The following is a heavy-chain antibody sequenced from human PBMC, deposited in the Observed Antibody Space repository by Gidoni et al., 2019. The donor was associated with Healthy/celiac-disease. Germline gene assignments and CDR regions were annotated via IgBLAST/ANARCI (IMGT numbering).Heavy chain of an antibody. J-gene: IGHJ3*02. CDR3: ARRIVVVPAAYDAFDI. D-gene: IGHD2-2*01. Sequence: EVQLVESGGGLVQPGGSLRLSCAASGFTFSSYWMRWVRQAPGKGLEWLANIKQDGSEKSYVDSVKGRFTISRDNAKNALYLQMNSLRAEDTAVYYCARRIVVVPAAYDAFDIWGQGTMVTVSS. CDR1: GFTFSSYW. V-gene: IGHV3-7*01. CDR2: IKQDGSEK.